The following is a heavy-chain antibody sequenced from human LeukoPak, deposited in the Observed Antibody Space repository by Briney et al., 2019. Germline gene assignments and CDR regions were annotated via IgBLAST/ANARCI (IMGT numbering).Heavy chain of an antibody. CDR3: ARGYVRYFDTAYYYYGMDV. Sequence: PSETLSLTCAVYGGSFSGYYWSWIRQPPGRGLEWIGEINHSGSTNYNPSLKSRVTISVDTSKNQFSLKLSSVTAADTAVYYCARGYVRYFDTAYYYYGMDVWGQGTTVTVSS. V-gene: IGHV4-34*01. D-gene: IGHD3-9*01. CDR2: INHSGST. CDR1: GGSFSGYY. J-gene: IGHJ6*02.